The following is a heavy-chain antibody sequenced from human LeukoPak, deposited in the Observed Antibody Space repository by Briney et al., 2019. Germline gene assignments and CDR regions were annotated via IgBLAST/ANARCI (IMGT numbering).Heavy chain of an antibody. CDR1: GFTFSSYW. J-gene: IGHJ1*01. D-gene: IGHD5-12*01. CDR3: AISTSGLYFQH. V-gene: IGHV3-74*01. Sequence: PGGSLRLSCAASGFTFSSYWMHWVRQAPGKGLVWVSRINTDGSSTSYADSVKGRFTISRDNAKNTLYLQMNSLRAEDTALYYCAISTSGLYFQHWGQGTLVTVSS. CDR2: INTDGSST.